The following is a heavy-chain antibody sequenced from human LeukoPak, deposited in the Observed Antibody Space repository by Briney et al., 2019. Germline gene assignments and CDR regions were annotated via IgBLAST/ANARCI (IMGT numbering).Heavy chain of an antibody. CDR2: INSDVSST. CDR1: GFTLSISG. J-gene: IGHJ4*01. V-gene: IGHV3-74*01. CDR3: LKDADY. Sequence: PGGSLRLSCAASGFTLSISGMHWVRQAPGKGLVWVSLINSDVSSTWYADSVKGRFTISRDNAKNTVYLQMDSLRAEDTAVYYCLKDADYWGHGTRVTVSS.